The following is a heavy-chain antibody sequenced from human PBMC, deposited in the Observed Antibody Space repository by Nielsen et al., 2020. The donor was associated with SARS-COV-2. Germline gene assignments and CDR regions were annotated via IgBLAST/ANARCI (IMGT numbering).Heavy chain of an antibody. Sequence: GESLKISCAASGFTFSDYYMSWIRQAPGKGLEWVSYISSSGSTIYYADSVKGRFTISRDNAKNSLYLQMNSLRAEDTAVYYCARGYYDFWSGYLYYFDYWGQGTLVTVSS. V-gene: IGHV3-11*01. J-gene: IGHJ4*02. CDR3: ARGYYDFWSGYLYYFDY. D-gene: IGHD3-3*01. CDR1: GFTFSDYY. CDR2: ISSSGSTI.